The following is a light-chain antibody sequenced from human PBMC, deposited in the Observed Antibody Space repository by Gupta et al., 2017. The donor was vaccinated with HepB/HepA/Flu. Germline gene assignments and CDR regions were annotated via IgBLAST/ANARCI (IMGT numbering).Light chain of an antibody. J-gene: IGKJ1*01. V-gene: IGKV1-5*03. CDR3: QHENSSSTT. Sequence: DIQMTQSPSTLSASVGDRVTITCRASQSISSWLAWYQQKPGKAPKLLIYKASSLESGVPSRFSGSGSGTDFTLTISSLQPDDFATYYCQHENSSSTTFGQGTKVEIK. CDR1: QSISSW. CDR2: KAS.